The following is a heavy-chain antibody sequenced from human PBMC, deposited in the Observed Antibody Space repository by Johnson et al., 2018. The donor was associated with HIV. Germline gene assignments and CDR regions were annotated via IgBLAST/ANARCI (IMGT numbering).Heavy chain of an antibody. V-gene: IGHV3-20*04. J-gene: IGHJ3*02. CDR3: AKGIRERKGAGAFDM. CDR1: GFTFDDNG. CDR2: INWNGGST. Sequence: EVQLVEFGGGVVRPGGSLRLSCAASGFTFDDNGMSWVRQAPGKGLEWVSGINWNGGSTGYTDSVKGRFTISRDNAKNSLYLQMNSLRAEDTAVYYCAKGIRERKGAGAFDMWGQGTMVTVSS. D-gene: IGHD3-16*01.